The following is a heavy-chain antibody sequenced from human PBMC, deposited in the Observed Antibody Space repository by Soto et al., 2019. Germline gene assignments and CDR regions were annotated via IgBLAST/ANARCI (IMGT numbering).Heavy chain of an antibody. CDR1: GYTFTDYY. J-gene: IGHJ6*02. CDR2: ISDSGGTV. Sequence: SCKASGYTFTDYYMNWVRQAPGQGLEWVSYISDSGGTVYYADSVRGRFTVSRDNAQNSVYLQMNSLRTEDTAVYYCARDLLHYDFWSGYSAYFYYGMDVWGPGTTVTVSS. CDR3: ARDLLHYDFWSGYSAYFYYGMDV. V-gene: IGHV3-11*04. D-gene: IGHD3-3*01.